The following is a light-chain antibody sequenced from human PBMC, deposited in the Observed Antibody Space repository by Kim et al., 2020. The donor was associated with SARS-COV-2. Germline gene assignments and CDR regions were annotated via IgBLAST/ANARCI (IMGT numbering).Light chain of an antibody. CDR3: NSRDTSGDNVML. J-gene: IGLJ3*02. Sequence: SSELTQDPAVSVALGQTVMITCQGDSLRNYYASWYQQRPGQAPKLLIYGKNSRPSGISDRFSGSTSENTASLTITATQAEDEADYFCNSRDTSGDNVMLFGGGTQLTVL. CDR2: GKN. V-gene: IGLV3-19*01. CDR1: SLRNYY.